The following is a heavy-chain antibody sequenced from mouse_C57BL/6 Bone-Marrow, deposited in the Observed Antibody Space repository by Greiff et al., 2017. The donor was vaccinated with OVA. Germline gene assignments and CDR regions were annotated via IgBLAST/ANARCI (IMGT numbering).Heavy chain of an antibody. CDR2: IDPSDSYT. CDR3: ALSVIYYCTYSGAWFAY. J-gene: IGHJ3*01. CDR1: GYTFTSYW. D-gene: IGHD2-1*01. V-gene: IGHV1-50*01. Sequence: VQLQQSGAELVKPGASVKLSCKASGYTFTSYWMQWVKQRPGQGLEWIGEIDPSDSYTNYNQKFKGKATLTVDTSSSTAYMQLSSLTSEDSAVYYCALSVIYYCTYSGAWFAYWGQGTLVTVSA.